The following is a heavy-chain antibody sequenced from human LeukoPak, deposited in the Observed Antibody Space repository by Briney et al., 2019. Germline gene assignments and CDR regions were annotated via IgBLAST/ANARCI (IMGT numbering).Heavy chain of an antibody. CDR2: ISGSGGGT. J-gene: IGHJ4*02. CDR3: AKVSGSSSSSLDY. Sequence: GGSLRLSCAASGFTFSNYAMNWVRQAPGKGLEWVSGISGSGGGTSYADSVKGRFTISRDNSKNTLYLQMNSLRAEDTAIFYCAKVSGSSSSSLDYWGQGTLVTVSS. V-gene: IGHV3-23*01. D-gene: IGHD2-2*01. CDR1: GFTFSNYA.